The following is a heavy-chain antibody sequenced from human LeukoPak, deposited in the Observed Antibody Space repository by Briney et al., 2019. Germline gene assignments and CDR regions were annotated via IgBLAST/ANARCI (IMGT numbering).Heavy chain of an antibody. J-gene: IGHJ4*02. D-gene: IGHD3-22*01. CDR1: GGTFSSYA. CDR2: IIPIFGTA. Sequence: ASVKVSCKASGGTFSSYAFSWVRQAPGQGLEWMGGIIPIFGTANYAQKFQGRVTITADESTSTAYMELSSLRSEDTAVYYCASADSSGYYSGFFGDYWGQGTLVTVSS. V-gene: IGHV1-69*13. CDR3: ASADSSGYYSGFFGDY.